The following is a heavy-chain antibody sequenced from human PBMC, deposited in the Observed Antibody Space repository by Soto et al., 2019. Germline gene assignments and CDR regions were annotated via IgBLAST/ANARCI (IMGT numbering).Heavy chain of an antibody. CDR1: GFTFSMYS. D-gene: IGHD3-9*01. V-gene: IGHV3-7*03. J-gene: IGHJ6*02. Sequence: PGGSLRLSCEVSGFTFSMYSMSWVGQSPGKGLEWVAKIPQDGVDGHYADSVKGRFTISRDNGKNSLYPQLNNLRAEDTAVYYCARDHLRLPAHDFFDWSDVWGRGATVTVSS. CDR3: ARDHLRLPAHDFFDWSDV. CDR2: IPQDGVDG.